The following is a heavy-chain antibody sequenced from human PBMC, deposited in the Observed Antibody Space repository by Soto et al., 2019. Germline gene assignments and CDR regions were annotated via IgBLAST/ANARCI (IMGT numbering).Heavy chain of an antibody. V-gene: IGHV4-59*01. D-gene: IGHD4-17*01. CDR3: ARDRGDYLVNFFDY. CDR1: GGSISSYY. CDR2: IYYSGST. Sequence: SETLSLTCTVSGGSISSYYWSWIRQPPGKGLEWIGYIYYSGSTNYNPSLKSRVTISVDTSKNQFSLKLSSVTAADTAVYYCARDRGDYLVNFFDYWGQGTLVTVSS. J-gene: IGHJ4*02.